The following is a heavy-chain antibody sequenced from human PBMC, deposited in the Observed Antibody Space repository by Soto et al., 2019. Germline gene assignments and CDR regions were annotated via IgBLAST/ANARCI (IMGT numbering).Heavy chain of an antibody. D-gene: IGHD4-17*01. CDR3: ARDQGRYGDYEAGYYGMDV. CDR2: IIPIFGTA. V-gene: IGHV1-69*13. Sequence: SVKVSCKASGGTFSSYAISWVRQAPGQGLEWMGGIIPIFGTANYAQKFQGRVTITADESTSTAYMELSSLRSEDTAVYYCARDQGRYGDYEAGYYGMDVWGQGTTVTVSS. J-gene: IGHJ6*02. CDR1: GGTFSSYA.